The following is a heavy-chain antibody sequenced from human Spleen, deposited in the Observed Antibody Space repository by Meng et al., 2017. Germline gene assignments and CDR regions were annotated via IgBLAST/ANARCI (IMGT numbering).Heavy chain of an antibody. D-gene: IGHD6-13*01. J-gene: IGHJ4*02. V-gene: IGHV4-34*01. Sequence: QGQLQESGPGLLKPSETLSLTCAVYGGSFSGYYWSWIRQPPGKGLEWIGEINHSGSTNYNPSLKSRVTISVDTSKNQFSLKLSSVTAADTAVYYCARATPSSPPDYWGQGTLVTVSS. CDR3: ARATPSSPPDY. CDR1: GGSFSGYY. CDR2: INHSGST.